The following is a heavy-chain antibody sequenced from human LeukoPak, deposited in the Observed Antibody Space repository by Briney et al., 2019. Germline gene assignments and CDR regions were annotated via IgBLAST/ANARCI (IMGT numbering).Heavy chain of an antibody. D-gene: IGHD3-22*01. V-gene: IGHV4-39*07. CDR1: GGSISSSSYY. Sequence: SETLSLTCTVSGGSISSSSYYWGWIRQPPGKGLEWIGSIYYSGSTYYNPSLKSLVTISVDTSKNQFSLKLSSVTAADTAVYYCARDHPNYYDSSGYGNWFDPWGQGTLVTVSS. CDR2: IYYSGST. J-gene: IGHJ5*02. CDR3: ARDHPNYYDSSGYGNWFDP.